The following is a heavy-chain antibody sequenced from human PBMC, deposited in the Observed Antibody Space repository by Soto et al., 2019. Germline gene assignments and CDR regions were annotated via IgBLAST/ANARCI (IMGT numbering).Heavy chain of an antibody. CDR2: INSDGSST. J-gene: IGHJ5*02. V-gene: IGHV3-74*01. CDR3: ARDGIAAAGNWFDP. Sequence: GGSLRLSCAASGFTFRSYWMHWVRQAPGKGLVWVSRINSDGSSTSYADSVKGRFTISRDNAKNTLYLQMNSLRAEDTAVYYCARDGIAAAGNWFDPWGQGTLVTVSS. D-gene: IGHD6-13*01. CDR1: GFTFRSYW.